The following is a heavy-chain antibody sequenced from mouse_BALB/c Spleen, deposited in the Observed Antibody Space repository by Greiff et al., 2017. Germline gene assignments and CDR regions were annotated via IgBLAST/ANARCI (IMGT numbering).Heavy chain of an antibody. CDR2: ISSGGST. CDR3: ARGPYGNYAMDY. CDR1: GFTFSSYA. Sequence: EVMLVESGGGLVKPGGSLKLSCAASGFTFSSYAMSWVRQTPEKRLEWVASISSGGSTYYPDSVKGRFTISRDNARNILYLQMSSLRSKDTAMYYCARGPYGNYAMDYWGQGTSVTVSS. J-gene: IGHJ4*01. D-gene: IGHD2-1*01. V-gene: IGHV5-6-5*01.